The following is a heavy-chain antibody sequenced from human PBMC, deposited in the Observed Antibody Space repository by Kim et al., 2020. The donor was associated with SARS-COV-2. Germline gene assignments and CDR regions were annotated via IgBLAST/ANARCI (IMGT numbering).Heavy chain of an antibody. CDR2: INPSGGST. J-gene: IGHJ4*02. Sequence: ASVKVSCKASGYTFTSYYMHWVRQAPGQGLEWMGIINPSGGSTTYAQKFQGRVTMTRDTSTSTVYMELSSLRSEDTAVYYCARRGHCTSTSCNLDYWGQGTLVTVSS. V-gene: IGHV1-46*01. CDR3: ARRGHCTSTSCNLDY. D-gene: IGHD2-2*01. CDR1: GYTFTSYY.